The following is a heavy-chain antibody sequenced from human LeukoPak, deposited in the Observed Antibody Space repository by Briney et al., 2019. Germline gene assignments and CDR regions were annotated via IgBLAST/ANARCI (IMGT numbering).Heavy chain of an antibody. V-gene: IGHV4-39*07. D-gene: IGHD6-6*01. CDR1: GGSISSSSYY. CDR2: IYYSGST. J-gene: IGHJ3*02. CDR3: ARDAVAARPLDI. Sequence: SETLSLTCTVSGGSISSSSYYWGWIRQPLGKGLEWIGSIYYSGSTYYNPSLKSRVTISVDTSKNQFSLKLSSVTAADTAVYYCARDAVAARPLDIWGQGTMVTVSS.